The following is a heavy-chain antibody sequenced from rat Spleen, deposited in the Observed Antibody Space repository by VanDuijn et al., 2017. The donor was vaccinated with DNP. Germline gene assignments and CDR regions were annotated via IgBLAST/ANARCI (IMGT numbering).Heavy chain of an antibody. D-gene: IGHD1-6*01. CDR2: IRYTGDN. Sequence: EVQLQESGPGLVKPSQSLSLTCSVTGYSITTNYWGWIRKFPGNKMDWIGHIRYTGDNTYNPSFKSLISITRDTSKNQFFLQLNSLTTDDTATYYCTRGFPPDYWGQGVMVTVSS. V-gene: IGHV3-1*01. CDR1: GYSITTNY. CDR3: TRGFPPDY. J-gene: IGHJ2*01.